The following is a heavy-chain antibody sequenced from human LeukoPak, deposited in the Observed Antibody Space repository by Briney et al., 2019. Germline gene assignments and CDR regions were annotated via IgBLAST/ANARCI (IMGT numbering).Heavy chain of an antibody. Sequence: ASVKVSCKASGYTFTGYYMHWVRQAPGQGLEWMGWINPNSGGTNYAQKFQGRVTMTRDTSISTAYMELSRLRPDDTAVYYCARERYDSSGYTPDYWGQGTLVTVSS. J-gene: IGHJ4*02. CDR3: ARERYDSSGYTPDY. V-gene: IGHV1-2*02. CDR2: INPNSGGT. D-gene: IGHD3-22*01. CDR1: GYTFTGYY.